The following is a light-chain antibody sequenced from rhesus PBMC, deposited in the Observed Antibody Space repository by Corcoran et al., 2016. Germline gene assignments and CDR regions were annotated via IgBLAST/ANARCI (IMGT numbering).Light chain of an antibody. CDR1: QGISSY. CDR3: QQHNNSPFT. V-gene: IGKV1-25*01. Sequence: DIQMTQSPSSLSASVGDTVTITCRASQGISSYLAWYQQKPGKAPKLLISKASTLQSGVPSRFSGSGSGTDFTLAISSLQPEDFATYFCQQHNNSPFTFGPGTKLDIK. J-gene: IGKJ3*01. CDR2: KAS.